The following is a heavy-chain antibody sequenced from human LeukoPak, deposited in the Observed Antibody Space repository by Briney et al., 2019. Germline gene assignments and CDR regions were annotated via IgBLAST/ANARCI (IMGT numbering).Heavy chain of an antibody. D-gene: IGHD3-22*01. CDR3: ARHAPTYYYDSSGYPLYYFDY. CDR2: IYYSGNT. J-gene: IGHJ4*02. CDR1: GDSISSGGYY. V-gene: IGHV4-31*03. Sequence: PSETLSLTCTVSGDSISSGGYYWSWIRQHPGKGLEWIGYIYYSGNTYYNPSLKSRATISADTSKNQLSLKVSSVTAADTAVYYCARHAPTYYYDSSGYPLYYFDYWGQGTLVTVSS.